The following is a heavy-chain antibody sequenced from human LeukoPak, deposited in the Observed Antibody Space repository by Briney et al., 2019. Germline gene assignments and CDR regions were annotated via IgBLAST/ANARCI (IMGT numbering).Heavy chain of an antibody. CDR1: GFTFSSYS. D-gene: IGHD2-15*01. Sequence: GGSLRLSCAASGFTFSSYSMNWVRQAPGKGLEWVSSISSSSSYIYYADSVKGRFTISRDNAKNSLYLQMNSLRAEDTAVYYCARGSKSSGVYYMDVWGKGTTVTVSS. CDR2: ISSSSSYI. CDR3: ARGSKSSGVYYMDV. J-gene: IGHJ6*03. V-gene: IGHV3-21*01.